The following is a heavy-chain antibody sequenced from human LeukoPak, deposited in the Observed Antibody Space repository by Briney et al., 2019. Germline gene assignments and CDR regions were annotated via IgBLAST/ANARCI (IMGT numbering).Heavy chain of an antibody. CDR2: IKSKTDGGTT. V-gene: IGHV3-15*01. Sequence: PGGSLRLSCAASGFTFSNAWMSWVRQAPGKGLEWVGRIKSKTDGGTTDYAAPVKGRFTISRDDSKNTLYLQMNSLKTGDTAVYYCTTDPADTAMVADYWGQGTLVTVSS. D-gene: IGHD5-18*01. CDR3: TTDPADTAMVADY. J-gene: IGHJ4*02. CDR1: GFTFSNAW.